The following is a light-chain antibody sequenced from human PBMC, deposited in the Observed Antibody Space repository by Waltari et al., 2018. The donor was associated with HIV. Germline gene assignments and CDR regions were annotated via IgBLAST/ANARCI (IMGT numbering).Light chain of an antibody. Sequence: QSVLTQPPSASGTPGQWVTISCSGSSSNIGSRSVTWYQQLPGTAPKLLIYRDNQRPSGVPDRLSGSKSGTSASLAISGLQSEDEADYYCSTWDDSLNGRVFGGGTKLTVL. J-gene: IGLJ3*02. V-gene: IGLV1-44*01. CDR1: SSNIGSRS. CDR2: RDN. CDR3: STWDDSLNGRV.